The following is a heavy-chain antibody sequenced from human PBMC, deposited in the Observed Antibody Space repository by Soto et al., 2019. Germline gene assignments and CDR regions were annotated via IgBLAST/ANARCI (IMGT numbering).Heavy chain of an antibody. Sequence: EVQLLESGGGLVQPGGSLRLSCAASGFTFSSYAMSWVRQASGKGLEWVSAISGSGGSTYYADSVKGRFTISRDNSKNTLYLQMNSLRAEDTAVYYCANQTTVKDAFDIWGQGTMVTVSS. CDR3: ANQTTVKDAFDI. CDR2: ISGSGGST. V-gene: IGHV3-23*01. D-gene: IGHD4-17*01. J-gene: IGHJ3*02. CDR1: GFTFSSYA.